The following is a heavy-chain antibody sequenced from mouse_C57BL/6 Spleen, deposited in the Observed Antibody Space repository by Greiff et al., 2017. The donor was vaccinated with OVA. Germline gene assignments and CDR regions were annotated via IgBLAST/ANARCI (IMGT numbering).Heavy chain of an antibody. CDR1: GYTFTSYW. CDR3: ARGHSSFWYFDV. CDR2: IDPSDSYT. V-gene: IGHV1-69*01. D-gene: IGHD1-1*01. Sequence: QVQLKQPGAELVMPGASVKLSCKASGYTFTSYWMHWVKQRPGQGLEWIGEIDPSDSYTNYNQKFKGKSTLTVDKSSSTAYMQLSSLTSEDSAVYYCARGHSSFWYFDVWGTGTTVTVSS. J-gene: IGHJ1*03.